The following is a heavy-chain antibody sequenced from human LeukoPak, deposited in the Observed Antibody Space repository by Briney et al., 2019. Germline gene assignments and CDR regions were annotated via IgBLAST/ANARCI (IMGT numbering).Heavy chain of an antibody. Sequence: PGGSLRLSCAASGFTFSSYSMNWVRQAPGKGLEWVSYISSSSGTIYYADSVKGRFTISRDNAKNSLYLQMNSLRAEDTAVYYCARGGYAYGMDVWGQGTTVTVSS. CDR2: ISSSSGTI. J-gene: IGHJ6*02. V-gene: IGHV3-48*01. CDR1: GFTFSSYS. D-gene: IGHD1-1*01. CDR3: ARGGYAYGMDV.